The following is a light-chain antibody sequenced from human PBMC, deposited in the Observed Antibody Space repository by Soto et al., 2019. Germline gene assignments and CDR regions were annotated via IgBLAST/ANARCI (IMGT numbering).Light chain of an antibody. Sequence: ETVLTQSPGTLSLSPGERATLSCRASQTIRSNYLAWYRQTPGQAPRLLIYGASNRATGIADRFSGSGSGTDFTLIISSLESEDFALYYCQQYGSSPRTFGQGTKVEIK. CDR2: GAS. J-gene: IGKJ1*01. CDR1: QTIRSNY. V-gene: IGKV3-20*01. CDR3: QQYGSSPRT.